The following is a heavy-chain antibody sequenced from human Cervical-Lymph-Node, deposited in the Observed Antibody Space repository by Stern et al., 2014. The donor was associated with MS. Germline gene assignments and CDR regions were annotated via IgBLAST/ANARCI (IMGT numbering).Heavy chain of an antibody. CDR1: GYTFAAYG. V-gene: IGHV1-18*01. CDR2: ISAFYGKA. J-gene: IGHJ4*02. CDR3: ARGGRQQQEKRYTSGWSPGDS. D-gene: IGHD6-19*01. Sequence: QVQLVQSGAEVGQPGASVKVSCKGSGYTFAAYGITWVRQAPGQGLEWMGWISAFYGKAEHAQSLKDRVTLTIDTSTTTAYMELRNLTSDDTAVYFCARGGRQQQEKRYTSGWSPGDSWGQGTLVTVAS.